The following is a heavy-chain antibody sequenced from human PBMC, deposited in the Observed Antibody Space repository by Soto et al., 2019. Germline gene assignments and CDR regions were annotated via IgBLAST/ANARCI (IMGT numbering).Heavy chain of an antibody. CDR2: IYPGDSDT. V-gene: IGHV5-51*01. D-gene: IGHD3-3*01. CDR3: ARVHDFSSGYNLRYYYYGMDV. J-gene: IGHJ6*02. Sequence: GESLKISCKGSGYSFTSYWIGWVRQMPGKGLEWMGIIYPGDSDTRYSPSFQGQVTISADKSISTAYLQWSSLKASDTAMYYCARVHDFSSGYNLRYYYYGMDVWGQGTTVPVSS. CDR1: GYSFTSYW.